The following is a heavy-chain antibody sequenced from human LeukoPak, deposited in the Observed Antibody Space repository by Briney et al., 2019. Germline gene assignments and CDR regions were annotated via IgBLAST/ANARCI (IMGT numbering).Heavy chain of an antibody. J-gene: IGHJ3*02. V-gene: IGHV4-34*01. Sequence: SETLSLTCAVYGGSFSGSYWSWIRQSPGKGLEWIGEIIHSGSTTYNPSLKSRVTISIDTSKNQFSLKLSSVTAADTAVYCCARGGGDWNDAYQNAFDIWDQGTMGTVSS. CDR2: IIHSGST. CDR1: GGSFSGSY. CDR3: ARGGGDWNDAYQNAFDI. D-gene: IGHD1-1*01.